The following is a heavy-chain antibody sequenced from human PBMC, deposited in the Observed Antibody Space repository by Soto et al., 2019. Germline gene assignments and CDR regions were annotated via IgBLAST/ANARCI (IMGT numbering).Heavy chain of an antibody. Sequence: EVQLVESGGGLVQPGRSLRLSCAASGFTFDDYAMHWVRQVPGKGPEWVSGISWNSGSRGYAESVRGRFTISRDNAKNALYLQMNSLRAADTALYYCAKSKGALEILKTTVTTFWGPFHIWGQGTMVTVSS. CDR2: ISWNSGSR. V-gene: IGHV3-9*01. J-gene: IGHJ3*02. CDR1: GFTFDDYA. CDR3: AKSKGALEILKTTVTTFWGPFHI. D-gene: IGHD4-17*01.